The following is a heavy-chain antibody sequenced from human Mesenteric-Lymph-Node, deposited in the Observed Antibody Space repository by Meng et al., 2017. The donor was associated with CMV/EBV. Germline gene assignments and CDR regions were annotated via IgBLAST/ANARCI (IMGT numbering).Heavy chain of an antibody. CDR3: ARDPDSSSWYVWFDP. D-gene: IGHD6-13*01. J-gene: IGHJ5*02. V-gene: IGHV4-39*07. Sequence: SETLSLTCTVSGGSISSSSYYWGWIRQPPGKGLEWIGSIYYSGSTYYNPSPKSRVTISVDTSKNQFSLKLSSVTAADTAVYYCARDPDSSSWYVWFDPWGQGTLVTVSS. CDR1: GGSISSSSYY. CDR2: IYYSGST.